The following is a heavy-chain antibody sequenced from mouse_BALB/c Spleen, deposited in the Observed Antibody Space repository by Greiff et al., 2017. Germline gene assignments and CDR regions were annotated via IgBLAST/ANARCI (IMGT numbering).Heavy chain of an antibody. CDR1: GFTFSSYT. J-gene: IGHJ2*01. CDR3: ARQGYGIFDY. Sequence: DVMLVESGGGLVQPGGSLKLSCAASGFTFSSYTMSWVRQTPEKRLEWVAYISNGGGSTYYPDTVKGRFTISRDNAKNTLYLQMSSLKSEDTAMYYCARQGYGIFDYWGQGTTLTVSS. V-gene: IGHV5-12-2*01. D-gene: IGHD2-10*02. CDR2: ISNGGGST.